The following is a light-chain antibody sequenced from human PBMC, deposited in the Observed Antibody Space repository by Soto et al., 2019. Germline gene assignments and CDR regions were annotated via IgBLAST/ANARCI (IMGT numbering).Light chain of an antibody. Sequence: EIVMTQSPATLSVSPGERATLSCRASQSVSSNLAWYQQKPGQAPRRLIYGASTRATGIPARFSGSGSGTEFTLTISSLQSEDFAVYDCQQYNNWPPWTFGQGTKVEIK. J-gene: IGKJ1*01. CDR3: QQYNNWPPWT. CDR1: QSVSSN. CDR2: GAS. V-gene: IGKV3-15*01.